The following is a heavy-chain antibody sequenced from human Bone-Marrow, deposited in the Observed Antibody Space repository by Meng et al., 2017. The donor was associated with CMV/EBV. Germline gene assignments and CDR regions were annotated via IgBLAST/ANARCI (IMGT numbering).Heavy chain of an antibody. CDR1: GYTFTGYY. J-gene: IGHJ4*02. D-gene: IGHD3-22*01. V-gene: IGHV1-46*01. CDR3: ARGYHDSSGYHDHEIDWV. CDR2: INPSGGST. Sequence: ASVKVSCKASGYTFTGYYMHWVRQAPGQGLEWMGIINPSGGSTSYAQKFQGRVTMTRDTSTSTVYMELSSLGSEDTAVYYCARGYHDSSGYHDHEIDWVWGQGTLVTVSS.